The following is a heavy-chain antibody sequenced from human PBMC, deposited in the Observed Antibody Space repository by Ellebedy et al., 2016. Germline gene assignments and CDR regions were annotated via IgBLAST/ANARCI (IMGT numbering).Heavy chain of an antibody. V-gene: IGHV3-23*01. CDR2: ISGAGYTT. CDR3: RQGHYFDQ. J-gene: IGHJ4*02. CDR1: GFSFSNYF. Sequence: GGSLRLSXATPGFSFSNYFMTWIRRAPGKGLEWVATISGAGYTTFFAASVKGRFTISRDNSKNTLYLQMNNLRVDDTALYYCRQGHYFDQWGQGALVTVSS.